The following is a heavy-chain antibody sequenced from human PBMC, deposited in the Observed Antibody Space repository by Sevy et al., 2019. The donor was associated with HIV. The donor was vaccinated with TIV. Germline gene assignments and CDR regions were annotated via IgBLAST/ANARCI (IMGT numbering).Heavy chain of an antibody. D-gene: IGHD2-2*01. J-gene: IGHJ5*02. V-gene: IGHV4-34*01. CDR3: ARSPPVVVVPGAPSWFDP. Sequence: SETLSLTCAVHDGSFRGYYWNWIRQLPGEGLEWIGGINKSGINYYNPSLKGRVTISVDTSKKHFSLKLNSVTAADTAVSFCARSPPVVVVPGAPSWFDPWGQGTLVTVSS. CDR2: INKSGIN. CDR1: DGSFRGYY.